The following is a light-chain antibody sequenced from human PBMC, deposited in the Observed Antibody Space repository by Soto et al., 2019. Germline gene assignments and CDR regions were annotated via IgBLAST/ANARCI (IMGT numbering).Light chain of an antibody. CDR3: QQFGSSSWT. CDR1: QRINSAV. CDR2: GAS. J-gene: IGKJ1*01. V-gene: IGKV3-20*01. Sequence: EVVLTQSPGTLSLPPGERVTLSCRASQRINSAVLAWYQQKPGQAPRLLIYGASKRATGIPDRFGGSGSGTDFTLTVSRLEPEDFAVYYCQQFGSSSWTFGQGTKVDIK.